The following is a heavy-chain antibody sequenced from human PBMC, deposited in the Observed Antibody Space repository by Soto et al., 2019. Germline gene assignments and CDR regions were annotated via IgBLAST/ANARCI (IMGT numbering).Heavy chain of an antibody. V-gene: IGHV3-33*01. J-gene: IGHJ4*02. D-gene: IGHD2-21*02. CDR1: GFTFSSYG. CDR3: ARIMCGGDCYDFDY. CDR2: IWYDGSNK. Sequence: QVQLVESGGGVVQPGRSLRLSCAASGFTFSSYGMHWVRQAPGKGLGWVAVIWYDGSNKYYADSVKGRFTISRDNSKNTLYLQMNSLRAEDTAVYYCARIMCGGDCYDFDYWGQGTLVTVSS.